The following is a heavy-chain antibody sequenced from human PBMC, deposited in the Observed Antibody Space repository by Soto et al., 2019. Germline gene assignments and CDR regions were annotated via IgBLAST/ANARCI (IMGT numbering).Heavy chain of an antibody. Sequence: GESLKISCQSSGYIFITYWIGWVRQMPWKGLEWMGIIFPADSDTRYSPSFQGQVTISADKSTSTAYLHWSSLKASDTAMYYCATPYGGFDYWGQGTLVTVSS. V-gene: IGHV5-51*01. J-gene: IGHJ4*02. CDR2: IFPADSDT. CDR3: ATPYGGFDY. D-gene: IGHD4-17*01. CDR1: GYIFITYW.